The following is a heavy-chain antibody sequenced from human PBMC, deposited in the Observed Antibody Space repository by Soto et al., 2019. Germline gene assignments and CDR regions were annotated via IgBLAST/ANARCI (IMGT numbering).Heavy chain of an antibody. V-gene: IGHV3-7*01. CDR3: ARVPHQPSIAAPLGDGMDV. D-gene: IGHD6-13*01. Sequence: GGSLRLSCAASGFTFSSYWMSWVRQAPGKGLEWVANIKQDGSEKYYVDSVKGRFTISRDNTKNSLYLQMNSLRAEDTAVYYCARVPHQPSIAAPLGDGMDVWGQGTTVTVSS. CDR2: IKQDGSEK. CDR1: GFTFSSYW. J-gene: IGHJ6*02.